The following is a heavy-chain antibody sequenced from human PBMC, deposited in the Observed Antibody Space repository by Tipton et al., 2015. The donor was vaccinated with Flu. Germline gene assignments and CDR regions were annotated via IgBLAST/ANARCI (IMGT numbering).Heavy chain of an antibody. D-gene: IGHD3-10*01. V-gene: IGHV4-39*01. CDR3: ARGSGSGTFVIFDY. Sequence: GLVKPSETLSLTCTVSGGSISSSSYYWGWIRQPPGKGLEWIGSIYYSGSTYYNPSLKSRVTLSIDTSKNQFSLKLTSVTAADTAVYYCARGSGSGTFVIFDYWGQGMLVTVSS. J-gene: IGHJ4*02. CDR2: IYYSGST. CDR1: GGSISSSSYY.